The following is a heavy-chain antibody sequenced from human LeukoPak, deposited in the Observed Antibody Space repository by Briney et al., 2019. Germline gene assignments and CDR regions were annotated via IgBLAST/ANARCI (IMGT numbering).Heavy chain of an antibody. CDR3: AKEYSRSCTLDY. J-gene: IGHJ4*02. Sequence: GGSLRLSRAASGVTSSRYGMHSVREAPGKGLEWGAFIRYDGSKKYYAESVKGRFTISRDNSKNTLYLQMNSLRAEDTAVYYCAKEYSRSCTLDYWGQGTLVTVSS. CDR1: GVTSSRYG. CDR2: IRYDGSKK. V-gene: IGHV3-30*02. D-gene: IGHD6-6*01.